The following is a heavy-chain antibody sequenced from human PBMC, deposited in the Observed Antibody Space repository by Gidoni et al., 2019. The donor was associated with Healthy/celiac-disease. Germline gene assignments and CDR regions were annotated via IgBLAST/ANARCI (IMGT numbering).Heavy chain of an antibody. CDR2: LYPSVGST. V-gene: IGHV1-46*03. Sequence: QVQLVQSGAEVKKPGASVKVSCKASGYTFTSYYMHWVLQAPGQGLEWMGILYPSVGSTSFAQKFPVRVTMTRDTSTITVYMELSSLRSADTAVYYCAGGGSGIAVAVAYRDYWGQGTLVTVSS. D-gene: IGHD6-19*01. CDR1: GYTFTSYY. J-gene: IGHJ4*02. CDR3: AGGGSGIAVAVAYRDY.